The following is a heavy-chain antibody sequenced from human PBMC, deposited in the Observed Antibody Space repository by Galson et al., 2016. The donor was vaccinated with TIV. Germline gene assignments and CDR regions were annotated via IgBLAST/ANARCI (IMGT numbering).Heavy chain of an antibody. V-gene: IGHV1-18*04. CDR1: GYTFSYYG. D-gene: IGHD3-22*01. J-gene: IGHJ6*02. CDR3: ARDRGSMTMILVVDYYYGRDV. CDR2: ISGHTGNT. Sequence: SVKVSCKASGYTFSYYGISWVRRAPGQGLEWMGWISGHTGNTDYARKVQGRLVMTTDTSTGTAFMEVRSLTSDDTAVYYCARDRGSMTMILVVDYYYGRDVWGQGTTVTVSS.